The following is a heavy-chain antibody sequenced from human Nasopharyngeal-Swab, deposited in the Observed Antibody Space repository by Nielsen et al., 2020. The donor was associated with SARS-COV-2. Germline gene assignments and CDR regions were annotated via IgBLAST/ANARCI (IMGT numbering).Heavy chain of an antibody. CDR1: GFNFGSYN. CDR2: LYYDGTKD. D-gene: IGHD6-19*01. J-gene: IGHJ4*02. V-gene: IGHV3-33*01. Sequence: GGSLRLSRAASGFNFGSYNMHWVRQAPGKELEWVAVLYYDGTKDFYGDSVKGRFTISRDNSKNTLYLEMNSLRPEDTAVYYCARDGLQWLVPDHWGQGTLVTVSS. CDR3: ARDGLQWLVPDH.